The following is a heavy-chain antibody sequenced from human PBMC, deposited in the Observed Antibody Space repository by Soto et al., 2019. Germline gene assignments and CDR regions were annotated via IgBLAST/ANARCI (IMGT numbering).Heavy chain of an antibody. D-gene: IGHD3-22*01. CDR3: ARDWTHYDSSGPGDY. CDR2: INAGNGDT. J-gene: IGHJ4*02. CDR1: GYTFTSYP. V-gene: IGHV1-3*01. Sequence: ASVKVSCKASGYTFTSYPMHWVRQAPGQGLEWMGWINAGNGDTKYSQKFQGRVTITRDTSANTVYMELSSLRSEDTAVFYCARDWTHYDSSGPGDYWGQGTLVTVSS.